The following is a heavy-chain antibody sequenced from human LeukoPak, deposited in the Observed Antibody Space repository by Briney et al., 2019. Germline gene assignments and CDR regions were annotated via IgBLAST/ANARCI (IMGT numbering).Heavy chain of an antibody. CDR1: GDTVRRYA. Sequence: SVKVSCKASGDTVRRYAIGWVRQAPGQGLEWIGGIISTYGASNYAQKFQGRVTLTADESANTAYLELRGLRSEDTVVYYCARDRTGYGNYYFDSWGQGTPVTVSS. J-gene: IGHJ4*02. CDR3: ARDRTGYGNYYFDS. D-gene: IGHD2/OR15-2a*01. V-gene: IGHV1-69*13. CDR2: IISTYGAS.